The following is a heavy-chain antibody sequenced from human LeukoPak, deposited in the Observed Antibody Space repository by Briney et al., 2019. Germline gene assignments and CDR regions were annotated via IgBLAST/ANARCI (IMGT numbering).Heavy chain of an antibody. D-gene: IGHD3-3*01. Sequence: SETLSLTCAVYGGSFSGYYWSWIRQPPGKGLELIGEVNHSGSTNYNPSLKSRVTISVDTSKNQFSLKLSSVTAADTAVYYCARGDPPYDFWSGYYMSGNWFDPWGQGTLVTVSS. V-gene: IGHV4-34*01. J-gene: IGHJ5*02. CDR2: VNHSGST. CDR1: GGSFSGYY. CDR3: ARGDPPYDFWSGYYMSGNWFDP.